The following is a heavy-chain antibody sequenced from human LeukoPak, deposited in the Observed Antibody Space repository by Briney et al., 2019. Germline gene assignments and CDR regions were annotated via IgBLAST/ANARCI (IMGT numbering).Heavy chain of an antibody. D-gene: IGHD3-22*01. CDR2: INPAVGST. CDR1: GYTFTTQY. Sequence: ASVKASRKASGYTFTTQYLHWLRQPPAQGLEWMGIINPAVGSTTYAQKFQGRVTMTRDTSTSTVYMELSRLGSEDTAVYYCARDQRDSSGYYFDYWGQGTLVTVSS. CDR3: ARDQRDSSGYYFDY. V-gene: IGHV1-46*01. J-gene: IGHJ4*02.